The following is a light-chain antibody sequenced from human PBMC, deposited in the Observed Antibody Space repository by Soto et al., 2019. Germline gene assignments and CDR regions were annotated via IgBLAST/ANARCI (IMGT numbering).Light chain of an antibody. CDR2: AAS. CDR3: QKYDGAPLT. CDR1: QDINIY. J-gene: IGKJ4*01. Sequence: DIQMTQSPSSLSASVGDIVTITCRAGQDINIYLAWYQQKPGKDPKLLISAASTLQSGVPSRFSGSGSGTDFTLTISSLQPEDVATYYCQKYDGAPLTFGGGTKVEIK. V-gene: IGKV1-27*01.